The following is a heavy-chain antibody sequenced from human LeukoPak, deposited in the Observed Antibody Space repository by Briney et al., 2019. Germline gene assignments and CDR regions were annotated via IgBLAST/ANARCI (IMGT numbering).Heavy chain of an antibody. D-gene: IGHD5-12*01. V-gene: IGHV4-39*01. CDR1: GGSISSSTYY. J-gene: IGHJ4*02. CDR2: LYYSGST. Sequence: SETLSLTCTVSGGSISSSTYYWGWIRQPPGKGLEWIGNLYYSGSTYYNPSLKSRVTISVDTSKNQFSLKLSSVTAADTAVYYCARQAISGYDPPPFDSWGQGTLVTGSS. CDR3: ARQAISGYDPPPFDS.